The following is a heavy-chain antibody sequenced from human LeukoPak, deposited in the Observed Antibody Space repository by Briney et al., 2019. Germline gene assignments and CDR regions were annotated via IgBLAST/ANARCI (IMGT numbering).Heavy chain of an antibody. CDR3: ARDLSLGDYYYYYMDV. J-gene: IGHJ6*03. CDR1: GFTFSSYS. CDR2: ISSSSSYI. V-gene: IGHV3-21*01. Sequence: GGSLRLSRAASGFTFSSYSMNWVRQAPGKGLEWVSSISSSSSYIYYADSVKGRFTISRDNAKNSLYLQMNSLRAEDTAVYYCARDLSLGDYYYYYMDVWGKGTTVTVSS.